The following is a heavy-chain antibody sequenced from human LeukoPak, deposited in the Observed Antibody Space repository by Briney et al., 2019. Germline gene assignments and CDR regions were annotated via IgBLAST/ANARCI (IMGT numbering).Heavy chain of an antibody. V-gene: IGHV3-73*01. CDR3: TRPDDYGDY. Sequence: GGSLRLSCAASGFTFSGSAMHWVRQASGKGLEWVGRIRSKANSYATAYAASVKGRFTISRDDSKNTAYLQMNSLKTENTAVYYCTRPDDYGDYWGQGTLVTVSS. CDR2: IRSKANSYAT. J-gene: IGHJ4*02. CDR1: GFTFSGSA.